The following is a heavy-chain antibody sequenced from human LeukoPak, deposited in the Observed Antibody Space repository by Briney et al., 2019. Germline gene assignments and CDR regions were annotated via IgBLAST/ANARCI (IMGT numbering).Heavy chain of an antibody. Sequence: PGGSLRLSCVPSGSSSTIYSTHWVRHAPGKGLEWVAVISYDGSNKYYADSVKGLLAMCRGYSKHTLYLQMNSLRAEDTAVYYCAKPDAPYYDFWSGYYFLDVWGQGTTVTVSS. CDR3: AKPDAPYYDFWSGYYFLDV. CDR2: ISYDGSNK. CDR1: GSSSTIYS. J-gene: IGHJ6*02. V-gene: IGHV3-30*18. D-gene: IGHD3-3*01.